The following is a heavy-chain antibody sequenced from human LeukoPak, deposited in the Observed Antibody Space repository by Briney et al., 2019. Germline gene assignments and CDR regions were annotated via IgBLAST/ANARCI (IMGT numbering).Heavy chain of an antibody. D-gene: IGHD4-17*01. J-gene: IGHJ6*03. V-gene: IGHV4-39*01. CDR1: GDSISSSIYY. CDR2: MFYSGST. CDR3: ARQLGSYGDYFYHYMDV. Sequence: SETLSLTCTVSGDSISSSIYYWGWIRQPPGKGPEWIGSMFYSGSTYYNPSLKSRVTISVDTSRNQFSLKLNSVTAADTAVYYCARQLGSYGDYFYHYMDVWGKGTTVTVSS.